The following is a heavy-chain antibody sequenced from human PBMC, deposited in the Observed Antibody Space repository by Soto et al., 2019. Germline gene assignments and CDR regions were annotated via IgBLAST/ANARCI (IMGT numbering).Heavy chain of an antibody. CDR2: ISGSGGSA. D-gene: IGHD2-2*01. J-gene: IGHJ4*02. CDR3: AKERRAVVPADYFDY. CDR1: GFTFSSYA. Sequence: GGSLRLSCAASGFTFSSYAMSWVRQAPGKGLEWVSAISGSGGSAYYADSVKGRFTISRDNSKNTLYLQMNSLRAKDTAVYYCAKERRAVVPADYFDYWGQGTLVTVSS. V-gene: IGHV3-23*01.